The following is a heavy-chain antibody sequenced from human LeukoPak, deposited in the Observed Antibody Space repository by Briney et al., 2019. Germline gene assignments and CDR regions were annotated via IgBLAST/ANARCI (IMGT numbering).Heavy chain of an antibody. Sequence: SETLSLTCTVSGGSISSYYWSWIRQPPVKGLEWIGYIYYSGSTNYNPSLKSRVTISVDTSKNQFSLKLSSVTAADTAVYYCARSLYGSALDYWGQGTLVTVSS. D-gene: IGHD1-26*01. CDR2: IYYSGST. CDR1: GGSISSYY. CDR3: ARSLYGSALDY. J-gene: IGHJ4*02. V-gene: IGHV4-59*01.